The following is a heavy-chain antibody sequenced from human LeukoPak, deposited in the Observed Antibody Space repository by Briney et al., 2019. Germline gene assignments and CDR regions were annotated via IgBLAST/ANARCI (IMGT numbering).Heavy chain of an antibody. CDR2: IYSDGNT. CDR1: GFTFSSYA. V-gene: IGHV3-53*01. J-gene: IGHJ5*02. CDR3: VRDLT. Sequence: PGGSLRLSCAASGFTFSSYAMTWVRQAPGKGPEWVSVIYSDGNTYYADSVKGRFTISRDNSKNTLYLQMNSLRAEDTAVYYCVRDLTWGQGTLVTVSS.